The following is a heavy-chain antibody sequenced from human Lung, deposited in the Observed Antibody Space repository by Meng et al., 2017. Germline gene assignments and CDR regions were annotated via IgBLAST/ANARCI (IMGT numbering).Heavy chain of an antibody. CDR3: ARGTRVSCTGVICYPFDF. CDR2: TAATDGGT. J-gene: IGHJ4*02. CDR1: GFTFSTDA. D-gene: IGHD2-8*02. V-gene: IGHV3-23*01. Sequence: EVQLLESGGGFVQPGGSLRRAWAASGFTFSTDAMSWVRQALEKGLEWVSATAATDGGTYHAASVRGRFTISRDNSKNTLSLQMNSLRADDTAIYYCARGTRVSCTGVICYPFDFWGQGTLVTVSS.